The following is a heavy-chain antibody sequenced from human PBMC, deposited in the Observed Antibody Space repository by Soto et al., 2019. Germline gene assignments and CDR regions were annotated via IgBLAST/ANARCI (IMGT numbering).Heavy chain of an antibody. V-gene: IGHV1-8*01. CDR1: GYTFTSYD. J-gene: IGHJ6*02. CDR2: MNPNSGNT. Sequence: QVQLVQSGAEVKKPGASVKVSCKASGYTFTSYDINWVRQATGQGLEWMGWMNPNSGNTGYAQKFQGRVTMTRNTXIXXAYMELSSLRSEDTAVYYCARGLAARRRYYYGMDVWGQGTTVTVSS. D-gene: IGHD6-6*01. CDR3: ARGLAARRRYYYGMDV.